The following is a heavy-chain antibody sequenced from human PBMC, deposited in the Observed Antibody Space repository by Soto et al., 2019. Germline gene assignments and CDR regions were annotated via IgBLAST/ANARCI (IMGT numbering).Heavy chain of an antibody. D-gene: IGHD3-10*01. Sequence: PGRSLRLSCAASGFSVSSNYMTWVRQAPGKGLEWVSIIYSDGRTNYADSVKGRFTISRENYKNTVYLQMTSLSADDTAVYYCAREISAGFGEPWLEPWGQETLVTVSS. V-gene: IGHV3-53*01. CDR2: IYSDGRT. CDR1: GFSVSSNY. J-gene: IGHJ5*02. CDR3: AREISAGFGEPWLEP.